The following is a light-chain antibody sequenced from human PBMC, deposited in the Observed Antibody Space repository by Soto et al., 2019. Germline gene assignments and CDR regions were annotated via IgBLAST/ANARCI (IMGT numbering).Light chain of an antibody. V-gene: IGLV2-11*01. J-gene: IGLJ1*01. Sequence: QSALTQPRSVSGSPGQSVTISCTGTSSYVGGYNYVSWYQQHPGKAPKLMIYDVSKRPSGVPDRFSGSKSGNTASLTISGLQAEDEADYYCCSYAGSYTFYVFXTGTKGTVL. CDR3: CSYAGSYTFYV. CDR1: SSYVGGYNY. CDR2: DVS.